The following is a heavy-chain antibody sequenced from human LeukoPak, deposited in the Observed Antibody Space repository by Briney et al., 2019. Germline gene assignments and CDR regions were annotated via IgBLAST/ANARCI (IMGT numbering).Heavy chain of an antibody. CDR2: ISGSGGST. J-gene: IGHJ4*02. CDR3: AKDRQRIIAAAGTGFDY. D-gene: IGHD6-13*01. CDR1: GFTVSTNS. Sequence: GGSLRLSCTVSGFTVSTNSMSWVRQAPGKGLEWVSAISGSGGSTYYADSVKGRFTISRDNSKNTLYLQMNSLRAEDTAVYYCAKDRQRIIAAAGTGFDYWGQGTLVTVSS. V-gene: IGHV3-23*01.